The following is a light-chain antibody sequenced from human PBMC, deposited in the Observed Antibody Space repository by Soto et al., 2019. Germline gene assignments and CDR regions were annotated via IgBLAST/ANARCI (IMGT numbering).Light chain of an antibody. Sequence: QAVVTQPPSASGTPGQRVTISCSGSSSNIGSNYVYWYHQLPGTAPKLVIYRNNQRPSGVPDRISGSQSGTSASLAISGLRSEDDADYYCAAWDDRLSGLVFGRGTQLTVL. J-gene: IGLJ2*01. CDR1: SSNIGSNY. CDR3: AAWDDRLSGLV. CDR2: RNN. V-gene: IGLV1-47*01.